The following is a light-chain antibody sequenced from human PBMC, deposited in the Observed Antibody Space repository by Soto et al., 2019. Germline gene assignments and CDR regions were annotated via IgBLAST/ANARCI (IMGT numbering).Light chain of an antibody. J-gene: IGKJ3*01. CDR2: SAS. CDR3: QQSYNGPFT. CDR1: QSISRY. V-gene: IGKV1-39*01. Sequence: DIQMTQSPSSLSASVGDRVTVTCRAGQSISRYLNWYQQRPGKAPNLLIYSASSLQTWVPSMFSGSGSGTDFTLTITNLQPEDFATYYCQQSYNGPFTFGPGTKVDL.